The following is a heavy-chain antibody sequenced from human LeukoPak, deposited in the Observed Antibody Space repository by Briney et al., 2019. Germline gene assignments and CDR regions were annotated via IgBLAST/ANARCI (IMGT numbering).Heavy chain of an antibody. V-gene: IGHV3-23*01. J-gene: IGHJ4*02. CDR1: GFTFSSYA. D-gene: IGHD6-19*01. CDR2: ISGSGGST. Sequence: GGSLRLSCAASGFTFSSYAMSWVRQAPGKGLEWVSAISGSGGSTYYADSVKGRFTISRDNSKNTLYPQMNSQRAEDTAVYYCAKAGPSAVAGTGDFDYWGQGSLVTVSS. CDR3: AKAGPSAVAGTGDFDY.